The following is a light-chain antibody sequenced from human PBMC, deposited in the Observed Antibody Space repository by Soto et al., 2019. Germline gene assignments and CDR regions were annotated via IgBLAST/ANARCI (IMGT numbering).Light chain of an antibody. V-gene: IGLV2-11*01. Sequence: QSALTQPRSVSGSPGQSVTISCTGTSSDVGGYNYVSWYQHHPGKVPKLMIYDVSKRPSGVPDRFSGSKSGNTASLTISGLQAEDEADYHCCSYAGSYTFRVFGGGTKLTVL. CDR2: DVS. J-gene: IGLJ2*01. CDR1: SSDVGGYNY. CDR3: CSYAGSYTFRV.